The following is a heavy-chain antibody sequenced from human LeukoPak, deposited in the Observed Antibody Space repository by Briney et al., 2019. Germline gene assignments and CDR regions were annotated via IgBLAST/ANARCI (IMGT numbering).Heavy chain of an antibody. V-gene: IGHV3-23*01. J-gene: IGHJ4*02. CDR3: ATDRGAYGGATNY. Sequence: PGGSLRLSCAASGFTFSSYAMSWVRQAPGKGLEWVSGISGSGGTTHYADSVKGRFTISRDNSKNTLYLQMNSLRAEDTAVYYCATDRGAYGGATNYWGQGTLVTVSS. D-gene: IGHD1-26*01. CDR1: GFTFSSYA. CDR2: ISGSGGTT.